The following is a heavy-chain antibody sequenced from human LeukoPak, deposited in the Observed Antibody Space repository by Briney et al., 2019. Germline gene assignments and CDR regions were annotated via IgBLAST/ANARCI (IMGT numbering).Heavy chain of an antibody. CDR3: ARQYYDILTGYRWFDP. V-gene: IGHV3-21*04. CDR2: IGGSGGST. Sequence: PGGSLRLSCAASRLTFSDYSMNWVRQAPGKGLEWVSAIGGSGGSTYYADSVKGRFTISRDNAKNSLYLQMNSLRAEDTAVYYCARQYYDILTGYRWFDPWGQGTLVTVSS. D-gene: IGHD3-9*01. J-gene: IGHJ5*02. CDR1: RLTFSDYS.